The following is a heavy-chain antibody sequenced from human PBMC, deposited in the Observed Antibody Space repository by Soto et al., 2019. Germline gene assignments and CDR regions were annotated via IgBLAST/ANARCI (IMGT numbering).Heavy chain of an antibody. V-gene: IGHV3-30*18. CDR2: IAADGVDK. D-gene: IGHD6-13*01. CDR3: AKDPSRAAAYYFDY. Sequence: QVQLVEAGGGVVQPGRSRTLSCAASGFTFSGYAMHWVRQAPGKGLEWVAVIAADGVDKHYADSVKGRFTISRDNSKHTLSLQMNSLRGEDTAVYHCAKDPSRAAAYYFDYWGHGALVTVSS. CDR1: GFTFSGYA. J-gene: IGHJ4*01.